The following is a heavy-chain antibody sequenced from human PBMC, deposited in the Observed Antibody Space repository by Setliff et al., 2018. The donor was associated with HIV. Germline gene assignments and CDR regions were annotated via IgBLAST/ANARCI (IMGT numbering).Heavy chain of an antibody. CDR2: ILPLVDKT. CDR1: GGTFSNYV. V-gene: IGHV1-69*10. CDR3: ARDLEITVVSPHSVHYGMDV. D-gene: IGHD2-15*01. Sequence: SVKVSCKTSGGTFSNYVISWVRQAPGQGFEWMGGILPLVDKTNYPQKFQGRVTLTVEKSTSTVYMELSSLTSEDTAIYYCARDLEITVVSPHSVHYGMDVWGQGTTVTVSS. J-gene: IGHJ6*02.